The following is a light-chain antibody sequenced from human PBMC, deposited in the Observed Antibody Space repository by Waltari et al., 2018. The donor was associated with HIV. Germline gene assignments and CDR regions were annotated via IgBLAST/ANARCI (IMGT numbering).Light chain of an antibody. V-gene: IGKV4-1*01. CDR1: QSVLNNSNKKNY. CDR2: WAS. J-gene: IGKJ1*01. Sequence: DIVMTQSPDSLAVSLGARANINCKSSQSVLNNSNKKNYLAWYQRKPGQPPKVLIYWASTRESGVPDRFSGSGSGTEFTLTISSLQAEDVAVYYCQQYYSNPRTFGQGTKVEIK. CDR3: QQYYSNPRT.